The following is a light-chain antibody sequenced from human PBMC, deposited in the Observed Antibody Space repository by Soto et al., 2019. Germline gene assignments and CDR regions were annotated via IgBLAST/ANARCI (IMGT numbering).Light chain of an antibody. CDR2: DAS. CDR3: QQYNIYPWT. Sequence: DIQMTQSPSTLSASIRDTVSITCRASQRINNWLAWYQQKPGKAPKVLIYDASNLESGVPSRFGGTGSGTEFTLIIGSLQPDDIATYYCQQYNIYPWTFGQGTKVDIK. J-gene: IGKJ1*01. CDR1: QRINNW. V-gene: IGKV1-5*01.